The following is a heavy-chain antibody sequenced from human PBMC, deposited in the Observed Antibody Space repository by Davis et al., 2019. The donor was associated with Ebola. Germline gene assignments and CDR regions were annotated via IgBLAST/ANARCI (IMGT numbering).Heavy chain of an antibody. V-gene: IGHV3-74*01. CDR2: INSDGSSP. CDR1: GFTFSSYW. J-gene: IGHJ5*02. Sequence: GESLKISCAASGFTFSSYWMHWVRQVPGKGLVLVSRINSDGSSPSYADSVKGRFTISRDNAKNTLYLQMNSLRAEDTAVYYCARGNRFCSGDICANWFDPWGQGTLVTVSS. CDR3: ARGNRFCSGDICANWFDP. D-gene: IGHD2-15*01.